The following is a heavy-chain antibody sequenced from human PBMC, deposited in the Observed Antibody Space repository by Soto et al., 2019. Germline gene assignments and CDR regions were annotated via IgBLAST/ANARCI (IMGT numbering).Heavy chain of an antibody. CDR1: GYTFTNFG. CDR3: ARGGTPIDY. CDR2: ISAYNGNT. Sequence: QVQLVQSGAEVKKPGASVKVSCKTSGYTFTNFGLSWVRQAPGQGLEWMGWISAYNGNTNYAQNFQGRVTLTTDTSTSTAYMGLRSLRSDDTAVYYWARGGTPIDYWGQGTLVTVSS. J-gene: IGHJ4*02. V-gene: IGHV1-18*01. D-gene: IGHD3-16*01.